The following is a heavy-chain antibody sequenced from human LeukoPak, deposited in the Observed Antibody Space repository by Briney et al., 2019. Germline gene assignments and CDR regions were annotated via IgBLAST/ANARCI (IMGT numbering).Heavy chain of an antibody. J-gene: IGHJ6*03. V-gene: IGHV3-53*01. CDR1: GFTVSRNY. CDR3: ARDLYASVGSYYYYYMDV. D-gene: IGHD3-16*01. CDR2: IYSGGST. Sequence: GGSLRLSCAASGFTVSRNYMSWVRQAPGKGLEWVSVIYSGGSTYYADSVKGRFTISRDNSKNTLYLQMNSLRAEDTAVYYCARDLYASVGSYYYYYMDVWGKGTTVTVSS.